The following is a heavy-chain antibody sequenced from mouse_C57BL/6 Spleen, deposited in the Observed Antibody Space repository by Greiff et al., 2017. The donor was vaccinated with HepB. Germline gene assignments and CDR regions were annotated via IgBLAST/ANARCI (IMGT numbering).Heavy chain of an antibody. CDR2: IRNKANGYTT. CDR3: ARSSYLTYVDV. D-gene: IGHD5-1*01. Sequence: EVQLVESGGGLVQPGGSLSLSCAASGFTFTDYYMSWVRQPPGKALEWLGFIRNKANGYTTEYSASVKGRFTISRDNSQSILYLQMNALRAEDSATYYCARSSYLTYVDVWGTGTTVTVSS. V-gene: IGHV7-3*01. J-gene: IGHJ1*03. CDR1: GFTFTDYY.